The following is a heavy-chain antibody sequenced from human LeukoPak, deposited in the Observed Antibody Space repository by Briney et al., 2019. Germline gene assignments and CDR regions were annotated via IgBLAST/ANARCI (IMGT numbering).Heavy chain of an antibody. CDR3: AKPLLVGATPYFDY. V-gene: IGHV3-30*18. D-gene: IGHD1-26*01. CDR2: ISYDGSNK. Sequence: GGSLRLSCAASGFTFSSYGMHWVRQAPGKRLEWVAVISYDGSNKYYADSVKGRFTISRDNSKNTLYLQMNSLRAENTAVYYCAKPLLVGATPYFDYWGQGTLVTVSS. J-gene: IGHJ4*02. CDR1: GFTFSSYG.